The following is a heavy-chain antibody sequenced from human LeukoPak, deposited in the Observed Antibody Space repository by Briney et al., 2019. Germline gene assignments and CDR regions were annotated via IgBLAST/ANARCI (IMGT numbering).Heavy chain of an antibody. V-gene: IGHV4-34*01. CDR2: INHSGST. J-gene: IGHJ4*02. D-gene: IGHD5-12*01. Sequence: SETLSLTCAVYGVSFSGYYWSWIRQPPGKGLEWIGEINHSGSTNYNPSLKSRVTISVDTSKNQFSLKLSSVTAADTAVYYCAGDSGYPGYWGQGTLVTVSS. CDR3: AGDSGYPGY. CDR1: GVSFSGYY.